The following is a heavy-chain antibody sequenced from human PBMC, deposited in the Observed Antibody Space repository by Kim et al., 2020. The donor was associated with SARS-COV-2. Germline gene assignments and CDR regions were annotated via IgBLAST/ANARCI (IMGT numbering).Heavy chain of an antibody. D-gene: IGHD3-9*01. Sequence: GGSLRLSCAASGFTFSSYSMNWVRQAPGKGLEWVSSISSSSSYIYYADSVKGRFTISRDNAKNSLYLQMNSLRAEDTAVYYCARDSGDDILTGYPDYYYGMDVWGQGTTVTVSS. V-gene: IGHV3-21*01. CDR1: GFTFSSYS. CDR3: ARDSGDDILTGYPDYYYGMDV. J-gene: IGHJ6*02. CDR2: ISSSSSYI.